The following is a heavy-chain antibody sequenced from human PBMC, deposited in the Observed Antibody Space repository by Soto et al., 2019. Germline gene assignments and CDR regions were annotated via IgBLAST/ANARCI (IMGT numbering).Heavy chain of an antibody. CDR2: IKQDGSER. Sequence: GGSLRLSCAASGFTFGNYWMSWVRQTPGKGPEWVANIKQDGSERNYVDSVKGRFTISRDNAENSLYLQMNSLRVEDTGVYYCASARHIGPWGQATLVTVSS. J-gene: IGHJ5*02. D-gene: IGHD2-21*01. V-gene: IGHV3-7*01. CDR3: ASARHIGP. CDR1: GFTFGNYW.